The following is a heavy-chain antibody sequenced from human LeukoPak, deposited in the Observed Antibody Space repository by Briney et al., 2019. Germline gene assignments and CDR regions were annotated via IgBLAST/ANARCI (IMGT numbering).Heavy chain of an antibody. J-gene: IGHJ2*01. D-gene: IGHD2-8*01. CDR2: IYPGDSDT. V-gene: IGHV5-51*01. Sequence: GESLKISCKGSGYSLTSHWIGWVRQMPGKGLEWVWIIYPGDSDTRYSPSFQGQVTISADKSISTAYLQWSSLKASDTAMYYCARPGGRTRWYFDLWGRGTLVTVSS. CDR1: GYSLTSHW. CDR3: ARPGGRTRWYFDL.